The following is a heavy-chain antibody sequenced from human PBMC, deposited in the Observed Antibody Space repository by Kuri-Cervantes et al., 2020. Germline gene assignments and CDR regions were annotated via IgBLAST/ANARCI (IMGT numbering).Heavy chain of an antibody. J-gene: IGHJ6*03. CDR2: IRNDGSDR. CDR3: AKTYYYESRSYSFPDSYYYYMDV. D-gene: IGHD3-22*01. V-gene: IGHV3-30*02. CDR1: GFVFGNYA. Sequence: GESLKISCVASGFVFGNYAMHWVRQAPGRGLEWVAFIRNDGSDRDHVDSVKGRFTISRDNSKSTLYLQMNSLRPEDAAVYYCAKTYYYESRSYSFPDSYYYYMDVWGTGTTVTVSS.